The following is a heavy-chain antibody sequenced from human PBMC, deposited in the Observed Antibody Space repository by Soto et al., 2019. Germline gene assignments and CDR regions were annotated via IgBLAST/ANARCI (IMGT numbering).Heavy chain of an antibody. CDR2: INPSGGST. V-gene: IGHV1-46*01. D-gene: IGHD4-17*01. CDR1: GYTFTRYY. J-gene: IGHJ6*02. CDR3: ASLNTVTAGRPWYYGMDV. Sequence: QVQLVQSGAEVKKPGASVKVSCKASGYTFTRYYMHWVRQAPGQGLEWMGIINPSGGSTSYAQKFQGRVTMTRDKSTSTVYMERSSLRSEDTAVYYCASLNTVTAGRPWYYGMDVWGQGTTVTVSS.